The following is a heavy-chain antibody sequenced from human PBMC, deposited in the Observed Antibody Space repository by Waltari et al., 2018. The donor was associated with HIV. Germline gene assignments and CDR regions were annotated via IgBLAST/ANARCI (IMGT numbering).Heavy chain of an antibody. Sequence: QVQLVESGGGVVQPGRSLRLSCAAAGFTFSRYGMHWVRQAPGKGLEWVAVISYDGSNKYYADSVKGRFTISRDNSKNTLYLQMNRLRAEDTAVYYCAKPAAMASYGMDVWGQGTTVTVSS. V-gene: IGHV3-30*18. CDR2: ISYDGSNK. CDR1: GFTFSRYG. CDR3: AKPAAMASYGMDV. D-gene: IGHD5-18*01. J-gene: IGHJ6*02.